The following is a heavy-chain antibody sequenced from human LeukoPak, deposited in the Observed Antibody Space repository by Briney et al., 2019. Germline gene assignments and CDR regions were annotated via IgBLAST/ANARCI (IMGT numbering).Heavy chain of an antibody. CDR1: GFTFSSYG. Sequence: GGSLRLSCAASGFTFSSYGMSWVRQAPGKRLEWVSAISGSGGSTYYADSVKGRFTISRDNSKNTLYLQMNSLRAEDTAVYYCVYGSGSYYSKSSFDYWGQGTLVTVSS. J-gene: IGHJ4*02. CDR2: ISGSGGST. V-gene: IGHV3-23*01. CDR3: VYGSGSYYSKSSFDY. D-gene: IGHD3-10*01.